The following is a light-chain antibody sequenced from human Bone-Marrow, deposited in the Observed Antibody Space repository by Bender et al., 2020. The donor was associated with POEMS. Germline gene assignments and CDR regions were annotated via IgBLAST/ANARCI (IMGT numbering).Light chain of an antibody. CDR2: DVS. CDR1: SSDVGGYNY. V-gene: IGLV2-14*01. J-gene: IGLJ3*02. Sequence: QSALTQPASVSGSPGQSITISCTGTSSDVGGYNYVSWYQQHPGKAPKLMIYDVSNRPSGVPDRFSASKSGTSASLAITGLQTEDEADYYCQSYDTSLSGVFGGGTKLTVL. CDR3: QSYDTSLSGV.